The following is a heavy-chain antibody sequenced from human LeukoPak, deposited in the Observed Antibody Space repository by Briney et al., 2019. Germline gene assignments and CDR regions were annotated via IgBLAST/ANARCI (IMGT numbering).Heavy chain of an antibody. D-gene: IGHD6-13*01. V-gene: IGHV1-18*01. CDR2: ISAYNGNT. J-gene: IGHJ6*02. CDR3: ARDRHSSSWYQLGYYYYGMDV. CDR1: GYTFTSYG. Sequence: GASVKVSRTASGYTFTSYGISWVRQAPGQGLEWMGWISAYNGNTNYAQKLQGRVTVTTDTSTSTAYMELRSLRSDDTAVYYCARDRHSSSWYQLGYYYYGMDVWGQGTTVTVSS.